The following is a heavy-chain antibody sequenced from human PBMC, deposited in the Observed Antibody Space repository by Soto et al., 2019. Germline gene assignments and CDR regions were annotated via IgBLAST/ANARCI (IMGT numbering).Heavy chain of an antibody. CDR1: GFTFRTYA. J-gene: IGHJ4*02. CDR2: ISHDGSNT. CDR3: AKDAGSTEYFFAS. Sequence: QVQVVESGGGVVQPGRSLRLSCAASGFTFRTYAMHWVRQAPGKGLEWVAVISHDGSNTDYGDSVKGRFTISRDNSKSTLSLQMNSLRSEDTGVYYCAKDAGSTEYFFASWGPGTLVSVSS. V-gene: IGHV3-30*18.